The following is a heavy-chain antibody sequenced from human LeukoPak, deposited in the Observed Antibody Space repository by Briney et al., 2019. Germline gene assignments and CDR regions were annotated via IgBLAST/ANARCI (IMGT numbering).Heavy chain of an antibody. CDR3: AANEGIAVA. D-gene: IGHD6-19*01. CDR2: IYYSGST. Sequence: SETLSLTCTVSGGSISSYYWSWIRQPPGRGLEWIGYIYYSGSTNYNPSLKSRVTISVDTSKNQFSLKLSSVTAADTAVYYRAANEGIAVAWGQGTLVTVSS. J-gene: IGHJ5*02. CDR1: GGSISSYY. V-gene: IGHV4-59*01.